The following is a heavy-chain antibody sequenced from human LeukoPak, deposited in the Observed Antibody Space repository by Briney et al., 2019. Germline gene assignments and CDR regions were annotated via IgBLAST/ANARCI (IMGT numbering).Heavy chain of an antibody. CDR1: GFTFDDYA. J-gene: IGHJ4*02. Sequence: GGSLRLSCAASGFTFDDYAMHWVRHAPGKGLEWVSGISWNSGSIGYADSVKGRFTISRDNAKNSLYLQMNSLRAEDTALYYCAKDMWFGDLKSGPVDYWGQGTLVTVSS. D-gene: IGHD3-10*01. CDR3: AKDMWFGDLKSGPVDY. V-gene: IGHV3-9*01. CDR2: ISWNSGSI.